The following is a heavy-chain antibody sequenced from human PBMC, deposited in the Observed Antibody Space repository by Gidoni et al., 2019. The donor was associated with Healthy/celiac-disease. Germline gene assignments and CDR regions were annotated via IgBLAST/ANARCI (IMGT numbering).Heavy chain of an antibody. J-gene: IGHJ4*02. CDR1: GFTFSSYS. CDR2: ISSSSSTI. CDR3: ARVPRGDYVDY. V-gene: IGHV3-48*01. Sequence: EVQLVESGGGLVQPGGSLRPSCAASGFTFSSYSMNWVRQAPGKGLEWVSYISSSSSTIYYADSVKGRFTISRDNAKNSLYLQMNSLRAEDTAVYYCARVPRGDYVDYWGQGTLVTVSS. D-gene: IGHD3-16*01.